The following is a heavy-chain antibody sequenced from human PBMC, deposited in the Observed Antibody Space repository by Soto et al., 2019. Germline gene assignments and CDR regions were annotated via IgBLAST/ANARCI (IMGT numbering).Heavy chain of an antibody. D-gene: IGHD1-26*01. CDR1: GGTFSSYA. Sequence: ASVKVSCKASGGTFSSYAISWVRQAPGQGLEWMGGIIPIFGTANYAQKFQGRVTITADESTSTAYMELSSLRSEDTAVYYCARESQSGSYRLGGFDYWGQGTLVTVSS. CDR3: ARESQSGSYRLGGFDY. V-gene: IGHV1-69*13. J-gene: IGHJ4*02. CDR2: IIPIFGTA.